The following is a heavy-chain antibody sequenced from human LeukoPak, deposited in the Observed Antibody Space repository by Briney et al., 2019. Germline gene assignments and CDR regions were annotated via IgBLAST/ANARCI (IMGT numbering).Heavy chain of an antibody. Sequence: GGSLRLSCAASGYTFSSYGMHWVRQAPGKGLEWVAFVHFDGTTKYSGDSVKGRFTVSRDNSKDILYLQMDSLRPEDTAVYYCAKDQCTRTRCDGYPGHWGQGTLVAVSS. J-gene: IGHJ4*02. V-gene: IGHV3-30*02. D-gene: IGHD2-2*03. CDR3: AKDQCTRTRCDGYPGH. CDR2: VHFDGTTK. CDR1: GYTFSSYG.